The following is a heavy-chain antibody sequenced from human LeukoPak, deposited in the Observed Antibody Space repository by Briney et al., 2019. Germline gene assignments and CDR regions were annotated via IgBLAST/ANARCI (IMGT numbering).Heavy chain of an antibody. CDR2: VSTYNGNT. CDR1: GYTFTTYN. V-gene: IGHV1-18*01. J-gene: IGHJ4*02. D-gene: IGHD1-26*01. CDR3: ARPHSLGGSFYVFDY. Sequence: ASVKVSCKTSGYTFTTYNIAWVRQAPGQGLEWVGWVSTYNGNTDYAQTVQGRVAMTTDTSTNTAYMDLRSLRPDDTAVYYCARPHSLGGSFYVFDYWGQGTLVTVSS.